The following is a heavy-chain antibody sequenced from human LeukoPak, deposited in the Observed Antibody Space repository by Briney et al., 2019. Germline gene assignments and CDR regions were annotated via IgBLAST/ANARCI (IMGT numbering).Heavy chain of an antibody. CDR3: ARVVYGSGSSPTGIDY. CDR1: GFTVSSNY. J-gene: IGHJ4*02. D-gene: IGHD3-10*01. CDR2: IYSGGST. V-gene: IGHV3-66*01. Sequence: PGGSLRLSCAASGFTVSSNYMSWVRQAPGKGLEWVSVIYSGGSTHYADSVKGRFTISRDNSKNTLYLQMNSLRAEDTAVYYCARVVYGSGSSPTGIDYWGQGTLVTVSS.